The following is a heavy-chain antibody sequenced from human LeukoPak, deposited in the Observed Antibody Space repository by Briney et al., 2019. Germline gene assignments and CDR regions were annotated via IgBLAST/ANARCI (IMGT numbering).Heavy chain of an antibody. D-gene: IGHD5-18*01. Sequence: ASVKVSCKASGYTFTSCYMHWVRQAPGQGLEXXXXXNPSGGSTSYAQKFQGRVTMTRDTSTSTVYMELSSLRSEDTAVYYCARDLGDTAMPSNWFDPWGQGTLVTVSS. V-gene: IGHV1-46*01. CDR3: ARDLGDTAMPSNWFDP. CDR1: GYTFTSCY. J-gene: IGHJ5*02. CDR2: XNPSGGST.